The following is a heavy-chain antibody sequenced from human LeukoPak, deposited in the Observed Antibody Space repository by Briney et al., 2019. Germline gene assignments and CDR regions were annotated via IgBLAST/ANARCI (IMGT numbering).Heavy chain of an antibody. CDR1: GYTFTGYF. CDR3: ARIYYDLLTNTTQNPNSDY. D-gene: IGHD3-9*01. Sequence: ASVKVSCKASGYTFTGYFIHWVRQAPGQGLEWMGWINPKSGGTNYAQNFQGRVTMTRDTSISTAYMELSRLRFDDTAVYYCARIYYDLLTNTTQNPNSDYWGQGTLVTVSS. CDR2: INPKSGGT. J-gene: IGHJ4*02. V-gene: IGHV1-2*02.